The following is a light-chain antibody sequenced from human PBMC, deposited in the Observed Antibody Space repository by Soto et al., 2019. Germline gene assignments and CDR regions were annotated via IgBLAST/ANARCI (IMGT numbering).Light chain of an antibody. CDR1: SSDVGGYNY. CDR2: EVS. V-gene: IGLV2-8*01. Sequence: QSVLTQPPSASGSPGQSVTISCTGTSSDVGGYNYVSWYQQHPGKAPKLMIYEVSKRPSGVPDRFSGSKSGNTASLTVSGLQAEDEADYYCCSYAGSNNGVFGGGTKLTV. CDR3: CSYAGSNNGV. J-gene: IGLJ2*01.